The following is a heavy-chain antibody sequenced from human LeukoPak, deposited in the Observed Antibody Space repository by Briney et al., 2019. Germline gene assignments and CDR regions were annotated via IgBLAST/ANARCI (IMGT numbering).Heavy chain of an antibody. D-gene: IGHD2-2*01. CDR2: INPNGGGT. J-gene: IGHJ4*02. Sequence: APVRVSCKASGYTFTAYYMHWVRQAPGQGLEWMGWINPNGGGTNYAQKFQGRVTMTRDTSISTAYMELSRLRSDDTAVYYCATGERLVPAAMWFDYWGQGSLVPVSS. CDR1: GYTFTAYY. CDR3: ATGERLVPAAMWFDY. V-gene: IGHV1-2*02.